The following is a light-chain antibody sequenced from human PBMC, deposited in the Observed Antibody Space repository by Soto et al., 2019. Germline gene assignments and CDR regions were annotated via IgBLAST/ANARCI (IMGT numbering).Light chain of an antibody. CDR2: DAS. Sequence: EIVMTQSPATLSVSPGGRATLSCRASENVDNNLAWYQQKYGQAPNLLIYDASTMATGTPARFSGSGSGTEFTLTISSLQSEDFAIYYCQQYNNWPPWTFGQGTTVEMK. CDR3: QQYNNWPPWT. J-gene: IGKJ1*01. CDR1: ENVDNN. V-gene: IGKV3D-15*01.